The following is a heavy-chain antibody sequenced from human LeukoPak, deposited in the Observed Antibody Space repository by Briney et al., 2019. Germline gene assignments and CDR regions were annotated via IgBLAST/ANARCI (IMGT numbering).Heavy chain of an antibody. D-gene: IGHD2-2*01. J-gene: IGHJ6*03. CDR3: ARSAGGVVVPGAAIHRDYYYYYYMDV. CDR1: GGTFSSYA. V-gene: IGHV1-69*01. CDR2: IIPIFGTA. Sequence: SVKVSCKASGGTFSSYAISWVRQAPGQGLEWMGGIIPIFGTANYAQKFQGRVTITADESTSTAYMELNSLRSEDTAVYYCARSAGGVVVPGAAIHRDYYYYYYMDVWDKGTTVTVS.